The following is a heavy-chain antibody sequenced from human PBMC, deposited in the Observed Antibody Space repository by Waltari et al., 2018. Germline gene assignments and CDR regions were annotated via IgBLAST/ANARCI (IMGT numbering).Heavy chain of an antibody. D-gene: IGHD2-15*01. CDR1: GYFVTSANW. CDR3: ARDRGRGLYLDV. CDR2: VLSTGKT. J-gene: IGHJ4*02. Sequence: QLQESGPGLVKPSGTLSLSCAVSGYFVTSANWWSWVRQSPQRGLEWIGQVLSTGKTNYSPSFASRVTMSLDASNNQFSLKVTSATAADTAVYYCARDRGRGLYLDVWGPGTLVTVSP. V-gene: IGHV4-4*02.